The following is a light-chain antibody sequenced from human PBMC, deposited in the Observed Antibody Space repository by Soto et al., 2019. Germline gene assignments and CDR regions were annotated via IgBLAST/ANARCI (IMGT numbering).Light chain of an antibody. Sequence: QSALTQPASVSGSPGQSITISCTGTSSDVGSSHLVSWYQQHPGRAPKLMIFDVIKRPSGVSNRFSGSKSGNTASLTISGLQAEDEADYYCCSYAGSLVVFGGGTQLTVL. J-gene: IGLJ2*01. CDR3: CSYAGSLVV. CDR1: SSDVGSSHL. CDR2: DVI. V-gene: IGLV2-23*02.